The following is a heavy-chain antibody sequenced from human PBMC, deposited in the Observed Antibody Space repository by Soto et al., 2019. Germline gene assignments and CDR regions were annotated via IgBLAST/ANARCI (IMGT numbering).Heavy chain of an antibody. V-gene: IGHV3-15*01. J-gene: IGHJ4*02. D-gene: IGHD2-2*01. CDR2: LMSKTDGGTT. Sequence: EVQLVESGGGLVKPGGSLRLSCAASGFDFSKAWMSWVRQAPGKGLEWVGRLMSKTDGGTTVYAAPVKGRITISRDDSKNTLYLQMSGLNTVDTAVYYCAAETGRTDLDYWGQGTLVIVSS. CDR1: GFDFSKAW. CDR3: AAETGRTDLDY.